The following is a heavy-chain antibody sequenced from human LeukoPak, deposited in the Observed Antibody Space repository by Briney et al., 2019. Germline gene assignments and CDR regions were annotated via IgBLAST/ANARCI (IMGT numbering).Heavy chain of an antibody. D-gene: IGHD3-10*01. Sequence: SETLSLTCTVSGYSISSGYYWGWIRQPPGKGLEWIGRIYTSGSTNYNPSLKSRVTMSVDTSKNQFSLKLSSVTAADTAVYYCARGDYYGSGSYNYYYYYMDVWGKGTTVTISS. CDR2: IYTSGST. V-gene: IGHV4-38-2*02. CDR1: GYSISSGYY. J-gene: IGHJ6*03. CDR3: ARGDYYGSGSYNYYYYYMDV.